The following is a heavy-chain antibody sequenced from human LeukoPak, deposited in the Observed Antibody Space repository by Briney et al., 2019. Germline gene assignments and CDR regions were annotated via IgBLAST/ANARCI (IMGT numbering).Heavy chain of an antibody. V-gene: IGHV3-23*01. CDR1: GFTFSSYA. D-gene: IGHD3-22*01. CDR2: ISGSGGST. CDR3: AKGLSGYYDSSGYSYAFDI. J-gene: IGHJ3*02. Sequence: GGSLRLSCAASGFTFSSYAMSWVRQAPGKGLEWVSAISGSGGSTYYADSVKGRFTISRDNSKNTLYLQMNSLRAEDTAVYYCAKGLSGYYDSSGYSYAFDIWGQGTMVTVSS.